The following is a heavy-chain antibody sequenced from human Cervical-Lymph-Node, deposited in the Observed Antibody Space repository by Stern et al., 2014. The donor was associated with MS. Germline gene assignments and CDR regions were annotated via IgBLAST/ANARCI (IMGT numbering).Heavy chain of an antibody. CDR1: GYTFTSYY. CDR3: ARDLGRGYFDY. Sequence: VQLVESGAEVKKPGASVKVSCKASGYTFTSYYMNWVRQAPGQGPEWMGIINPSGGSTRYAQKFQGRVTMTRDTSTSTVYMELSSLRSEDTAVYYCARDLGRGYFDYWGQGTLVTVSS. V-gene: IGHV1-46*01. J-gene: IGHJ4*02. CDR2: INPSGGST.